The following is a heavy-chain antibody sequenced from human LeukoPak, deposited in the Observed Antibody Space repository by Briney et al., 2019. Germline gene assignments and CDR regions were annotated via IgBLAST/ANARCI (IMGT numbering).Heavy chain of an antibody. CDR3: ARDDLPAYYYDSSGPIDP. V-gene: IGHV3-7*01. CDR2: IKQDGSEK. J-gene: IGHJ5*02. Sequence: PGGSLRLSCAASGFTFSSYWMSWVRQAPGKGLEWVANIKQDGSEKYYVDSVKGRFTISRDSAKNSLYLQMNSLRAEDTAVYYCARDDLPAYYYDSSGPIDPWGQGTLVTVSS. CDR1: GFTFSSYW. D-gene: IGHD3-22*01.